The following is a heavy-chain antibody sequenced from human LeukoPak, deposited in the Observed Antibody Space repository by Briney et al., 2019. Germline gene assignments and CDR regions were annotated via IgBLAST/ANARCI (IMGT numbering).Heavy chain of an antibody. V-gene: IGHV4-38-2*02. Sequence: SETLSLTCIVSGSSINSGYYWGWIRQPPGKGLEWIGSMYPSGSNYYNPSLKSRVTMSVDSSKNHFSLNLTSVTAADTAVYYCARGGGSSWYAKDYWGQGTLVTVSS. CDR1: GSSINSGYY. CDR2: MYPSGSN. J-gene: IGHJ4*02. D-gene: IGHD6-13*01. CDR3: ARGGGSSWYAKDY.